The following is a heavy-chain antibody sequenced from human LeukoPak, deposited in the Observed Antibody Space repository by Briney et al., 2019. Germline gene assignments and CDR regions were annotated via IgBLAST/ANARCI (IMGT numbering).Heavy chain of an antibody. Sequence: SETLSLTCAVYGGSFSGYYWSWIRQPPGKGLEWIGEINHSGSTNYNLSLKSRVTISVDTSKNQFSLKLSSVTAADTAVYYCASGRGYFDYWGQGTLVTVSS. J-gene: IGHJ4*02. V-gene: IGHV4-34*01. CDR3: ASGRGYFDY. CDR2: INHSGST. D-gene: IGHD3-10*01. CDR1: GGSFSGYY.